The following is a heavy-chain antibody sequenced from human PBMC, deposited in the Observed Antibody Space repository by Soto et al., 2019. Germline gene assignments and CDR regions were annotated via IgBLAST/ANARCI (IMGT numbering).Heavy chain of an antibody. CDR1: GGSISSSSYY. V-gene: IGHV4-61*05. CDR2: IYYSGST. J-gene: IGHJ4*02. CDR3: ATYSSNTVTFDY. Sequence: LSLTCTVSGGSISSSSYYWGWIRQPPGKGLEWIGYIYYSGSTNYNPSLKSRVTISVDTSKNQFSLKLSSVTAADTAVYYCATYSSNTVTFDYWGQGTLDTVSS. D-gene: IGHD4-17*01.